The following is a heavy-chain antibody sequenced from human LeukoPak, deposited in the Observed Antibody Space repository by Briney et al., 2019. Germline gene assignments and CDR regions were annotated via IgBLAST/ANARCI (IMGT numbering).Heavy chain of an antibody. V-gene: IGHV3-7*01. CDR2: IKRDGSQK. Sequence: GGSLRLSCAASGFTFSSYGMHWVRQAPGKGLEWVANIKRDGSQKYYVDSVKGRFTISRDNAKNSLYLQMNSLRAEDTAVYYCASNWGSTGGFDYWGQGTLVTVSS. CDR1: GFTFSSYG. CDR3: ASNWGSTGGFDY. J-gene: IGHJ4*02. D-gene: IGHD7-27*01.